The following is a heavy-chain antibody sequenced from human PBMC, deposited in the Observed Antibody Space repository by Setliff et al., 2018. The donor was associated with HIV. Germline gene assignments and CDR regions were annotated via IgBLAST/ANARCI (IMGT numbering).Heavy chain of an antibody. J-gene: IGHJ1*01. V-gene: IGHV4-34*01. CDR3: VRGGYSYGFGRHRAYFQY. Sequence: SETLSLTCAVYGGSFSAYYWSWIRQTPGKGLEWIGEINHSGGTNYNPSLKSRVTMSVDTSKNQFSLKLSSVTAADTAVFYCVRGGYSYGFGRHRAYFQYWGQGTQVTVSS. CDR1: GGSFSAYY. CDR2: INHSGGT. D-gene: IGHD5-18*01.